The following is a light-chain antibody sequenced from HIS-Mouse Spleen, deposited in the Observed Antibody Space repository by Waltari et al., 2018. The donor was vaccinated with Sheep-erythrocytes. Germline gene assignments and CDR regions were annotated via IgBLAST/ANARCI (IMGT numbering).Light chain of an antibody. V-gene: IGLV2-11*01. CDR1: ISCVGGYNY. J-gene: IGLJ1*01. Sequence: QSALTQPLSVSGSPGHSVTSSCTGTISCVGGYNYFSWYQQHPGKAPKRMMYDVSKRPSGVPDRFSGSKSGNTASLTISGLQAEDEADYYCCSYAGSYNHVFATGTKVTVL. CDR3: CSYAGSYNHV. CDR2: DVS.